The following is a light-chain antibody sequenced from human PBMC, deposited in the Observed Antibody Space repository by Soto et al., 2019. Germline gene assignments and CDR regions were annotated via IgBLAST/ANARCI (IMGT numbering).Light chain of an antibody. V-gene: IGLV2-23*02. CDR3: CSYAGSITFT. CDR1: STDVGNYNL. CDR2: ATR. Sequence: QSALTQPASVSGSPGQSITISCTETSTDVGNYNLVSWYQQHPGKAPKLIIYATRKRPSGVSDRYSGSKSGNTASLTISGLQAEDEANYYCCSYAGSITFTFGGGTKLTVL. J-gene: IGLJ2*01.